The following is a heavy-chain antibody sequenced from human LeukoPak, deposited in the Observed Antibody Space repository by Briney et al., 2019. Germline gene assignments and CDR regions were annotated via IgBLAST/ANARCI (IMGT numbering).Heavy chain of an antibody. CDR2: INPNSADT. Sequence: ASVKVSCKASGYTFTGYYMHWVRQAPGQGLEWMGWINPNSADTNYAQKFQGRVTMTRDTSISSAYMELSRLRSDDTAVYYCARGSPDDFWSGYYTYFDYWGQGTPVTVSS. CDR3: ARGSPDDFWSGYYTYFDY. J-gene: IGHJ4*02. V-gene: IGHV1-2*02. CDR1: GYTFTGYY. D-gene: IGHD3-3*01.